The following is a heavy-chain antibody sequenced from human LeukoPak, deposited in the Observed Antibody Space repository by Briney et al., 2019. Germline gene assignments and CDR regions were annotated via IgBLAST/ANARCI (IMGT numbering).Heavy chain of an antibody. CDR1: CVSISSGRYY. CDR2: IYTSGST. D-gene: IGHD4-17*01. J-gene: IGHJ4*02. CDR3: ARESYPVTTTLFDY. V-gene: IGHV4-61*02. Sequence: SETLSLTCTLSCVSISSGRYYWSWLRHPAGKGLEWIGRIYTSGSTNYNPSLKSRVTISEDPSKNQFSLKLSSVTAADTAVYYCARESYPVTTTLFDYWGQGTLVTVSS.